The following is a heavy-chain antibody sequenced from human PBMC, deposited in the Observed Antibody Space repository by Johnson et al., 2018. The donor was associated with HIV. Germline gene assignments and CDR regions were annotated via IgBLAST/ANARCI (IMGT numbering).Heavy chain of an antibody. D-gene: IGHD6-13*01. J-gene: IGHJ3*02. V-gene: IGHV3-30-3*01. CDR2: ISYDESNK. CDR3: ARELRGYDVFDI. Sequence: QVQLVESGGNVVQPGRSLRLSCAASGFTFSSYAMHLVRQAPGKGPEWVAAISYDESNKHYADSVKGRFTISRDNSKNTVYLQMNSLRAEDTALYYCARELRGYDVFDIWGQGTMGTVSS. CDR1: GFTFSSYA.